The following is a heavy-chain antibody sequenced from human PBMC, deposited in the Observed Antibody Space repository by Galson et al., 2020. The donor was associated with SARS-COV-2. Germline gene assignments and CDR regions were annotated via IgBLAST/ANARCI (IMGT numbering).Heavy chain of an antibody. CDR3: ARDSPPYNTAQLGMDV. Sequence: SVKVSCKAFGGNFRNYVISWVRQAPRQGLEWMGGIIPIFGAANYAQKFHGRLTITADESTSTAYMELRSLRSEDTALYYCARDSPPYNTAQLGMDVWGQGTTVTVSS. V-gene: IGHV1-69*13. CDR2: IIPIFGAA. CDR1: GGNFRNYV. D-gene: IGHD1-1*01. J-gene: IGHJ6*02.